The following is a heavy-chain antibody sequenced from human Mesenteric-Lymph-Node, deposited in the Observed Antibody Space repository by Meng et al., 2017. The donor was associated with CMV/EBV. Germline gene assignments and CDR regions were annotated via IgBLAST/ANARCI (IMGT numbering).Heavy chain of an antibody. D-gene: IGHD2-2*01. CDR1: GGTFSSYA. V-gene: IGHV1-69*05. Sequence: SVKVSCKASGGTFSSYAISWVRQAPGQGLEWMGGIIPIFGTANYAQKFQGRVTITTDTSTSTAYMELRSLRSDDTAVYYCARERYQLLHYYYYGMDVWGQGTTVTVSS. CDR2: IIPIFGTA. CDR3: ARERYQLLHYYYYGMDV. J-gene: IGHJ6*02.